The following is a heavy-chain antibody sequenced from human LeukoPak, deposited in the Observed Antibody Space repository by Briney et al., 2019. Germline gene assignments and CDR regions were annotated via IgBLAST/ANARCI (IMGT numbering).Heavy chain of an antibody. CDR2: ISCNSGSI. CDR3: AKAYVDTAMVDAFDI. V-gene: IGHV3-9*01. D-gene: IGHD5-18*01. J-gene: IGHJ3*02. CDR1: GFTFDDYA. Sequence: GGSLRLSCAASGFTFDDYAMHWVRQAPGKGLEWVSGISCNSGSIGYADSVKGRFTISRDNAKNSLYLQMNSLRAEDTALYYCAKAYVDTAMVDAFDIWGQGTMVTVSS.